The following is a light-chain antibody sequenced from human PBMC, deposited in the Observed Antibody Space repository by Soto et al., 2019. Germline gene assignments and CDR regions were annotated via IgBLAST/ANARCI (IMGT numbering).Light chain of an antibody. CDR3: QQRSNWPPT. J-gene: IGKJ5*01. CDR2: DAS. CDR1: QSVRSQ. Sequence: EIVLTQSPATLSLSPGERATLSCRASQSVRSQLAWYQQKPVQAPRLLIYDASNRATGIPARFSGSGSGTDFTLTISSLEPEDFAVYYCQQRSNWPPTFGQGTRLEIK. V-gene: IGKV3-11*01.